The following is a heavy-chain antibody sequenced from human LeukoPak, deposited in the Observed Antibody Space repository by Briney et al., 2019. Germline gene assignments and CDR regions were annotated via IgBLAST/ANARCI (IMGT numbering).Heavy chain of an antibody. J-gene: IGHJ4*02. Sequence: GGSLRLSCAASGFTFSNFGVSWVRQAPGKGLEWVSAISGSGGSTFYADSVKGRFTISRDNAKNTLYLQMNSLRAEDTAVYYCAKDQNIAPYVWGQGTLVTVSS. D-gene: IGHD2/OR15-2a*01. CDR2: ISGSGGST. V-gene: IGHV3-23*01. CDR3: AKDQNIAPYV. CDR1: GFTFSNFG.